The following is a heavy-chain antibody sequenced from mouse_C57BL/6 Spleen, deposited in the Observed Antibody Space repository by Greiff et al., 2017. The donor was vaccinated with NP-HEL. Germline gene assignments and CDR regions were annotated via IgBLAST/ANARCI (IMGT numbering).Heavy chain of an antibody. J-gene: IGHJ4*01. CDR1: GYTFTDYY. CDR2: INPNNGGT. CDR3: AYYYGPFDYAMDY. V-gene: IGHV1-26*01. Sequence: EVQLQQSGPELVKPGASVKISCKASGYTFTDYYMNWVKQSHGKSLEWIGDINPNNGGTSYNQKFKGKATLTVDKSSSTAYMELRSLTSEDSAVYYCAYYYGPFDYAMDYWGQGTSVTVSS. D-gene: IGHD1-1*01.